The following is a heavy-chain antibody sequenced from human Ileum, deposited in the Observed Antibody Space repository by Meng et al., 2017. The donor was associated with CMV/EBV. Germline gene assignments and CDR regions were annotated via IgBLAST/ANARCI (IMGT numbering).Heavy chain of an antibody. J-gene: IGHJ4*02. D-gene: IGHD1-7*01. CDR3: ARETNWNYALDY. Sequence: GESLKISCAASGFTFGSYWMSWVRQAPGKGLEWVANIKQDGSEKYYVDSVKGRFTISRDNAKNSLYLQMNSLRAEDTAVYYCARETNWNYALDYWGQGTLVTVSS. V-gene: IGHV3-7*01. CDR1: GFTFGSYW. CDR2: IKQDGSEK.